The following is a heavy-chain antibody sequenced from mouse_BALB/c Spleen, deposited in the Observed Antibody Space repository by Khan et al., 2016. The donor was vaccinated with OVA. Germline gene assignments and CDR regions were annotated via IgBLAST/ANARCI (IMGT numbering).Heavy chain of an antibody. CDR2: ISYSGST. Sequence: VQLKESGPGLVKPSQSLSLTCTVTGYSITSGYGWNWIRQFPGNKLEWMGYISYSGSTNYNPSLKSRLSIPRDTSKNQFFLQLNSVTTEDTATYYCARTARIKHWGQGTTLTVSS. D-gene: IGHD1-2*01. CDR3: ARTARIKH. J-gene: IGHJ2*01. V-gene: IGHV3-2*02. CDR1: GYSITSGYG.